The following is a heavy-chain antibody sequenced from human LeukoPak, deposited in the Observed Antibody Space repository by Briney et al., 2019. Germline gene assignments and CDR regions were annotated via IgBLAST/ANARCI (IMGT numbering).Heavy chain of an antibody. Sequence: GGSLRLSCAASGFTFSTYWMAWGRQAPGKGLEGVANIKGDGSEKYHGDSVTGRFTISRDNAKNSLYLQMNSLRAEDTAIYYCASYRVSHGMDVWGQGTTVTVSS. CDR2: IKGDGSEK. CDR3: ASYRVSHGMDV. CDR1: GFTFSTYW. J-gene: IGHJ6*02. V-gene: IGHV3-7*01. D-gene: IGHD1-26*01.